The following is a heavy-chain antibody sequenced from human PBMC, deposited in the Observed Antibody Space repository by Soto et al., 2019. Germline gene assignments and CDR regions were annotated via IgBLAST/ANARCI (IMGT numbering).Heavy chain of an antibody. Sequence: SETLSLTCSVSGVSGGSISSYYWSWIRQPPGKGLEWIGYIYNSGSTNYNPSLKSRVTISVDTSKNEFSLKLSSVTAADTAVYYCARGAVADPYNWFDPWGQGTLVTSPQ. CDR3: ARGAVADPYNWFDP. J-gene: IGHJ5*02. D-gene: IGHD6-19*01. CDR2: IYNSGST. V-gene: IGHV4-59*01. CDR1: GGSISSYY.